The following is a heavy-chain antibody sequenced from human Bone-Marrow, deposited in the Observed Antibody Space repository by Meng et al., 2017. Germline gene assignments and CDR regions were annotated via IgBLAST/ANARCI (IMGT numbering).Heavy chain of an antibody. CDR1: GGSFSGYY. D-gene: IGHD6-13*01. J-gene: IGHJ1*01. Sequence: QVQLRQWGGGCLKPSETLSLTCAVYGGSFSGYYWSWIRQPPGKGLEWIGEINHSGSTNYNPSLKSRVTISVDTSKNQFSLKLSSVTSADTAVYYCARGPLSAAGTMGYFQHWGQGTLVTVSS. CDR2: INHSGST. V-gene: IGHV4-34*01. CDR3: ARGPLSAAGTMGYFQH.